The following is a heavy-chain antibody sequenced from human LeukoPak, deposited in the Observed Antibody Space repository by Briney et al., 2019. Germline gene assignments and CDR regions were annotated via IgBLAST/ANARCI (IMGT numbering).Heavy chain of an antibody. D-gene: IGHD4-17*01. CDR3: ARDFLTTVTPGHFDY. CDR2: IKKDGSEK. J-gene: IGHJ4*02. V-gene: IGHV3-7*03. Sequence: GGSLRLSCAASGFTFSSYEMNWVRQAPGKGLEWVANIKKDGSEKYYVDSVKGRFTISRDNAKNSLYLQMNSLRAEDTAVYYCARDFLTTVTPGHFDYWGQGTLVTVSS. CDR1: GFTFSSYE.